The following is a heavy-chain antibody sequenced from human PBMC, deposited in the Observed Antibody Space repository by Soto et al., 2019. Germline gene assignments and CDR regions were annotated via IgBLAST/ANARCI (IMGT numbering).Heavy chain of an antibody. CDR3: AREPNYFDY. J-gene: IGHJ4*02. V-gene: IGHV1-18*01. CDR1: GYTFTSYG. Sequence: QVQLVQSGAEVKKPGASVKVSCKASGYTFTSYGISWVRQAPGQGLEWMGWISAYNGNKKYAQKVQGRVTMTTDTHRSKAYMERRSQKSNDTAVYYCAREPNYFDYWGQGTLVTVSS. CDR2: ISAYNGNK.